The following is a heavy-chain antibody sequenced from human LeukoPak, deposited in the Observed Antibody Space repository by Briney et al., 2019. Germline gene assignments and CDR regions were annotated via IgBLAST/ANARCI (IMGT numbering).Heavy chain of an antibody. D-gene: IGHD3-10*01. J-gene: IGHJ4*02. CDR1: GFTFSSYG. CDR3: EKDLNEGWFGELSPCLDY. V-gene: IGHV3-30*02. Sequence: GGSLRLSCAASGFTFSSYGMHWVRQAPGKGLEWVAFIRYDGSNKYYADSVKGRFTISRDNSKNTLYLQMNSLRAEDTAVYYCEKDLNEGWFGELSPCLDYWGQGTLVTVSS. CDR2: IRYDGSNK.